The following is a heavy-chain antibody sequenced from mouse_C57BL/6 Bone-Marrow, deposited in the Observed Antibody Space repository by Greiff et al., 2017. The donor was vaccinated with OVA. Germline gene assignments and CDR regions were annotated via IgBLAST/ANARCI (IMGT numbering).Heavy chain of an antibody. CDR3: ARSHYYGSRYFDY. CDR2: IYPRDGST. Sequence: SGPELVKPGASVKLSCKASGYTFTSYDINWVKQRPGQGLEWIGWIYPRDGSTKYNEKFKGKATLTVDTSSSTAYMELHSLTSEDSAVYFCARSHYYGSRYFDYWGQGTTLTVSS. D-gene: IGHD1-1*01. CDR1: GYTFTSYD. V-gene: IGHV1-85*01. J-gene: IGHJ2*01.